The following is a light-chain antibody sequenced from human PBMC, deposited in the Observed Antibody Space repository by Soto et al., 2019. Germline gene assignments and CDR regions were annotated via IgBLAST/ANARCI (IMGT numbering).Light chain of an antibody. CDR1: SSNIGSNY. Sequence: QAVVTQPPSASGTPGQRVTISCSGSSSNIGSNYVYWYQQLPGTAPKLLIYRNNQRPSGVPDRFSGSKSGTLASLAISGLRSEDEADYYCAAWDDSLSGPRVVFGGGTKLTVL. V-gene: IGLV1-47*01. CDR2: RNN. J-gene: IGLJ2*01. CDR3: AAWDDSLSGPRVV.